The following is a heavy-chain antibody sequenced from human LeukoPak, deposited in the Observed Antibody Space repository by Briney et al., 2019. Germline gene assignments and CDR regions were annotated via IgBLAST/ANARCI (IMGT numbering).Heavy chain of an antibody. CDR2: IKQDGSEK. CDR3: ARVGNSKLVREIDY. J-gene: IGHJ4*02. V-gene: IGHV3-7*01. CDR1: GFTFSSYW. Sequence: GSLRLSCAASGFTFSSYWMSWVRQAPGKGLEWVANIKQDGSEKYYVDSVKGRFTISRDNAKNSLYLQMNSLRAEDTAVYYCARVGNSKLVREIDYWGQGTLVTVSS. D-gene: IGHD6-6*01.